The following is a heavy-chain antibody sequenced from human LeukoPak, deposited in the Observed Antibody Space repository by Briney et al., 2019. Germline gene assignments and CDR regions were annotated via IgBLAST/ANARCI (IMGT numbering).Heavy chain of an antibody. CDR1: GLSFSSYD. Sequence: GGSLRLSCAAAGLSFSSYDMYWVRQAPGKGLEWVAYISASGSTIDYADSVKGRFTISRDNGKSSVFLQMNSLRAEDTAIYYCAKDVRTMIRGTFDPWGQGTLVTVSS. CDR3: AKDVRTMIRGTFDP. V-gene: IGHV3-48*03. J-gene: IGHJ5*02. D-gene: IGHD3-10*01. CDR2: ISASGSTI.